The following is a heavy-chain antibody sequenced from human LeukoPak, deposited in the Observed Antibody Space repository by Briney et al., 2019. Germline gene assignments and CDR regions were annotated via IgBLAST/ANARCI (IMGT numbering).Heavy chain of an antibody. CDR1: GYTFTGYY. CDR2: INPNSGGT. Sequence: GASVKVSCKASGYTFTGYYMHWVRQAPGQGLEWMGWINPNSGGTNYAQKFQGRVTMTRDTTISTAYMELSRLRSDDTAVYDCARESPQNFRHGMHVWGQGTTVTLSS. CDR3: ARESPQNFRHGMHV. D-gene: IGHD3-3*01. J-gene: IGHJ6*02. V-gene: IGHV1-2*02.